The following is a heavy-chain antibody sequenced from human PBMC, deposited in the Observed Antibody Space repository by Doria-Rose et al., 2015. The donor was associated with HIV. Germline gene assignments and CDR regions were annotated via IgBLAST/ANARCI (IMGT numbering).Heavy chain of an antibody. J-gene: IGHJ4*02. CDR2: SYYSGST. V-gene: IGHV4-30-4*08. D-gene: IGHD5-12*01. CDR3: ARELRLNTNYFDY. Sequence: QVQLVESGPGLVKSSQTLSLTCTVSGVSISSGDYYWSWIRQPPGKGLEWIGYSYYSGSTYYNPSLKSRVTISIDTSKNQFSLKLSSVTAADTAVYYCARELRLNTNYFDYWGQGTLVSVSS. CDR1: GVSISSGDYY.